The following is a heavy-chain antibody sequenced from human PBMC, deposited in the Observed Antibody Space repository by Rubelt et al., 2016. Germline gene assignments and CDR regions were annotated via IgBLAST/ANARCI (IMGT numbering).Heavy chain of an antibody. V-gene: IGHV3-21*01. J-gene: IGHJ4*02. D-gene: IGHD3-16*01. Sequence: YYADSVKGRFTISRDNAKNSLYLQTNSLRAEDTAVYYCARDFTGYFDYWGQGTLVTVSS. CDR3: ARDFTGYFDY.